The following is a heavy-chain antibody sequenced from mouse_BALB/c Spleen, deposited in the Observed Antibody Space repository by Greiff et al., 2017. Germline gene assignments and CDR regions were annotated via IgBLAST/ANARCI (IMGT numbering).Heavy chain of an antibody. J-gene: IGHJ2*01. CDR2: ISSGGST. V-gene: IGHV5-6-5*01. CDR1: GFTFSSYA. D-gene: IGHD1-1*01. CDR3: ARTGVYYYGSIPYYFDY. Sequence: EVQGVESGGGLVKPGGSLKLSCAASGFTFSSYAMSWVRQTPEKRLEWVASISSGGSTYYPDSVKGRFTISRDNARTILYLQMSSLRSEDTAMYYCARTGVYYYGSIPYYFDYWGQGTTLTVSS.